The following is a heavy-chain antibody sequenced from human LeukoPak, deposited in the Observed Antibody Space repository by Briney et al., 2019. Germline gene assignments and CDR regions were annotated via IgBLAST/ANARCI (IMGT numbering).Heavy chain of an antibody. V-gene: IGHV3-23*01. J-gene: IGHJ4*02. Sequence: GGSLRLSCAASGSTFSSYAMSWVRQAPGKGLEWVSVISGSGGSTYYADSVKGRFTISRDNSKNTLYLQMDSLRAEDTAAYYCAKLSSGWYYFDYWGQGTLVTVSS. CDR1: GSTFSSYA. CDR2: ISGSGGST. D-gene: IGHD6-13*01. CDR3: AKLSSGWYYFDY.